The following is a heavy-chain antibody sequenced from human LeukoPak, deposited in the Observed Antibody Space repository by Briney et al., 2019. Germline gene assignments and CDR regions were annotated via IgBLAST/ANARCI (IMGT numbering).Heavy chain of an antibody. V-gene: IGHV1-24*01. Sequence: ASVKVSCKVSGYTLTELSMHWVRQAPGKGLEWMGGFDPEDGETIYAQKFQGRVTMTEDTSTDAAYMELSSLRSEDTAVYYCATDPYTVTTTYGMDVWGQGTTVTVSS. CDR1: GYTLTELS. CDR2: FDPEDGET. D-gene: IGHD4-11*01. CDR3: ATDPYTVTTTYGMDV. J-gene: IGHJ6*02.